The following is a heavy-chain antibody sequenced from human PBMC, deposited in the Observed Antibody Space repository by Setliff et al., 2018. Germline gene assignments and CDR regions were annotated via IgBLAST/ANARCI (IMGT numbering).Heavy chain of an antibody. CDR2: INPSSGRT. CDR1: GHTFTSHY. CDR3: ARDVFPYHYEGAFDI. Sequence: ASVKVSCKASGHTFTSHYMHWVRQAPGQGLEWMGTINPSSGRTSYAQEFKGRVTMTRDTSTSTVYMDMSSLRAEETDVYYCARDVFPYHYEGAFDIWGQGTMVTVSS. V-gene: IGHV1-46*01. D-gene: IGHD3-22*01. J-gene: IGHJ3*02.